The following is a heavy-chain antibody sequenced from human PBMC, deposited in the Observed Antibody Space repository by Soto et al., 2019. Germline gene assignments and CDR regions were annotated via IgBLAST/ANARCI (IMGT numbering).Heavy chain of an antibody. D-gene: IGHD3-10*01. CDR2: IRSKANSYAT. Sequence: WWSLRLSCSASVFTFSGSAMHWVRQASGKGLEWVGRIRSKANSYATAYAASVKGRFTISRDDSKNTAYLQMNSLKTEDTAVYYCTKLLVDSVSDYWGQGTLFTVSS. CDR3: TKLLVDSVSDY. V-gene: IGHV3-73*01. CDR1: VFTFSGSA. J-gene: IGHJ4*02.